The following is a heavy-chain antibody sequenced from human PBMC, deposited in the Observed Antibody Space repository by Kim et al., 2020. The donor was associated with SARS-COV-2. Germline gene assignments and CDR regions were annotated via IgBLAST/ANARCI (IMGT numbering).Heavy chain of an antibody. CDR3: GSGLAAVPDDDFDF. Sequence: GGSLRLSCAASGFTFSSYAMHWVRQAPGKGLEWVAVITNDGSNTYYADSVKGRFTISRDNSKNTLYLQMNSLRAEDTAVYYCGSGLAAVPDDDFDFWGQG. D-gene: IGHD2-2*02. CDR2: ITNDGSNT. CDR1: GFTFSSYA. J-gene: IGHJ4*01. V-gene: IGHV3-30-3*01.